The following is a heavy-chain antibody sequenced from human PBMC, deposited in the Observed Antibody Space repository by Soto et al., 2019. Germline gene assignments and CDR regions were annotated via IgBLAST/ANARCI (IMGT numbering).Heavy chain of an antibody. D-gene: IGHD2-2*01. CDR3: ARGRGSSYYYYYYGMDV. Sequence: SETLSLTCTVSGGSVSSGSYYWSWIRQPPGKGLEWIGYIYYSGSTNYNPSLKSRVTISVDTSKNQFSLKLSSVTAADTAVYYCARGRGSSYYYYYYGMDVWGQGTTVTV. J-gene: IGHJ6*02. V-gene: IGHV4-61*01. CDR2: IYYSGST. CDR1: GGSVSSGSYY.